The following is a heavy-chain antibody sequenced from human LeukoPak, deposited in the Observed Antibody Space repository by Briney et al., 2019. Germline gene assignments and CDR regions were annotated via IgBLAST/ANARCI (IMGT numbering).Heavy chain of an antibody. Sequence: GGSLRLSCAASGITLNTNDMNWVRQAPGKGLEWVSIMYPWGSAFYTDSVKGRFTVTRDESKNMMFLQMNTLRPDDTAMYYYVKQGGGDNCRWGQGALVTVSS. CDR3: VKQGGGDNCR. V-gene: IGHV3-66*02. CDR2: MYPWGSA. CDR1: GITLNTND. J-gene: IGHJ4*01. D-gene: IGHD4-23*01.